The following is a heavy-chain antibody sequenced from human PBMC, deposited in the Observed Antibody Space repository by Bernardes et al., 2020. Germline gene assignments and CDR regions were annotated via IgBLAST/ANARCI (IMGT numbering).Heavy chain of an antibody. CDR1: GFTFSNDW. V-gene: IGHV3-15*01. Sequence: GGSLRLSCAASGFTFSNDWMSWVRQAPGKGLEWVGRIKSKTDGGTTDYAAPVKGRFTISRDDSKNTLYLQMNSLKTEDTAVYYCTTAYEWLVRGDYWGQGTLVTVAS. CDR3: TTAYEWLVRGDY. CDR2: IKSKTDGGTT. J-gene: IGHJ4*02. D-gene: IGHD6-19*01.